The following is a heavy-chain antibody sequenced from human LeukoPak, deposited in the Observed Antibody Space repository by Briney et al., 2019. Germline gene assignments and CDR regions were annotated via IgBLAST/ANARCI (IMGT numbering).Heavy chain of an antibody. CDR2: ISGSSNYI. V-gene: IGHV3-21*01. J-gene: IGHJ3*02. CDR1: GFAFSSYS. Sequence: PGGSLRLSCAASGFAFSSYSMNWVRQAPGKGLEWVSSISGSSNYIYYADSLKGRFTISRDNAKNSLYLQMNSLRAEDTAVYYCARDKGILVRPSEPDAFDIWGQGTMVTVSS. D-gene: IGHD1-14*01. CDR3: ARDKGILVRPSEPDAFDI.